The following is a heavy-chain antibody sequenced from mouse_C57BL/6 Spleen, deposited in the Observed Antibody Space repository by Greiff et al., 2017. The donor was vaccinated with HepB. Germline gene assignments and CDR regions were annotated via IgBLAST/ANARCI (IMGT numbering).Heavy chain of an antibody. CDR2: IHPNSGST. CDR3: ARGGYYDYDGFAY. D-gene: IGHD2-4*01. CDR1: GYTFTSYW. V-gene: IGHV1-64*01. Sequence: QVQLQHPGAELVKPGASVKLSCKASGYTFTSYWMHWVKQRPGQGLEWIGMIHPNSGSTNYNEKFKSKATLTVDKSSSTAYMQLSSLTSEDSAVYYCARGGYYDYDGFAYWGQGTLVTVSA. J-gene: IGHJ3*01.